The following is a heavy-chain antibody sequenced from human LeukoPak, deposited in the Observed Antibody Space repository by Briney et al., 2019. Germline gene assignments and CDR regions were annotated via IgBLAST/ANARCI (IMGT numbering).Heavy chain of an antibody. CDR2: IYYSGST. CDR3: ARGYDILTGYYFFDY. D-gene: IGHD3-9*01. J-gene: IGHJ4*02. Sequence: SETLSLTCTVSGGSISSYYWSWIRQPPGKGLGWIGYIYYSGSTNYNPSLKSRVTISVDTSKNQFSLKLSSVTAADTAVYYCARGYDILTGYYFFDYWGQGTLVTVSS. CDR1: GGSISSYY. V-gene: IGHV4-59*01.